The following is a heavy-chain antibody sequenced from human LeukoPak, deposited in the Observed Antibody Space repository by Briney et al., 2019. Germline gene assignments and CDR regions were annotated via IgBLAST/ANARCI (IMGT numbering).Heavy chain of an antibody. Sequence: GGSLRLSCAASGXTFDDYAMHWVRQAPGKGLEWVSLISGDGGSTYYADSVKGRFTISRDNSKNSLYLQMSSLRTEDTALYYCAKDWGAYYDSSGFYSGDFDYWGQGTLVTVSS. CDR1: GXTFDDYA. D-gene: IGHD3-22*01. CDR3: AKDWGAYYDSSGFYSGDFDY. J-gene: IGHJ4*02. CDR2: ISGDGGST. V-gene: IGHV3-43*02.